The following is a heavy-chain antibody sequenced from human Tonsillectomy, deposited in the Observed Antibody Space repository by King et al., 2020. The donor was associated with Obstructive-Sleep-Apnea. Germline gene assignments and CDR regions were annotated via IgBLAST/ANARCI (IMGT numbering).Heavy chain of an antibody. D-gene: IGHD2-2*01. CDR1: GGSISSGSYY. Sequence: QLQESGPGLVKPSKTLSLTCSVSGGSISSGSYYWSWIRQHPGKGLEWIGYIFYSGSTYYNPSLKSRLTISVDLSQNQFSLNLNSVTAADTAVYYCARVMCSSSSCKYFYGLDVWGLGTTVTVSS. CDR3: ARVMCSSSSCKYFYGLDV. V-gene: IGHV4-31*03. CDR2: IFYSGST. J-gene: IGHJ6*02.